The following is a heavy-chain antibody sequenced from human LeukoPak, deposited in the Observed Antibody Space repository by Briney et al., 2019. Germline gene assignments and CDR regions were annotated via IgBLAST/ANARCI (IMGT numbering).Heavy chain of an antibody. V-gene: IGHV1-8*01. Sequence: GPVKVSCKASGYTFTSYDINWVRQATGQGLEWMGWMNPNSGNTGYAQKFQGRVTMTRNTSISTAYMELSSLRSEDTAVYYCARVYSSSWPTYYYYYMDVWGKGTTVTISS. CDR1: GYTFTSYD. D-gene: IGHD6-13*01. CDR2: MNPNSGNT. CDR3: ARVYSSSWPTYYYYYMDV. J-gene: IGHJ6*03.